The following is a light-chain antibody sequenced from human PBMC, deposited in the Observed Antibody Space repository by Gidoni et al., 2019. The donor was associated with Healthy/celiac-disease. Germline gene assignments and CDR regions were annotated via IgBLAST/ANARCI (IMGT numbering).Light chain of an antibody. J-gene: IGLJ2*01. V-gene: IGLV1-40*01. CDR1: ISNIAAGYD. CDR2: GNS. CDR3: QSYDSSLSGSDVV. Sequence: SGLTQPPSVSGAPGQTVPISCTGSISNIAAGYDVHWYQQLPATAPKLLIYGNSNRPSGVPDRFSGSKSGTSASLAITGLQAEDEADYYCQSYDSSLSGSDVVFGGGTKLTVL.